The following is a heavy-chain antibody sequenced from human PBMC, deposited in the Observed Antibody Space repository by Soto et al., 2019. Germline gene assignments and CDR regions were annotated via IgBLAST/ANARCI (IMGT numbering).Heavy chain of an antibody. CDR2: IKQDGSEK. V-gene: IGHV3-7*01. CDR1: GFTFSSYW. J-gene: IGHJ4*02. CDR3: ARAPGAQEYYFDY. D-gene: IGHD2-2*01. Sequence: GGSLRLSCAASGFTFSSYWMSWVRQAPGKGLEWVANIKQDGSEKYYVDSVKGRFTISRDNAKNSLYLQMNSLRAEDTAVYYCARAPGAQEYYFDYWGQGTVVTVSS.